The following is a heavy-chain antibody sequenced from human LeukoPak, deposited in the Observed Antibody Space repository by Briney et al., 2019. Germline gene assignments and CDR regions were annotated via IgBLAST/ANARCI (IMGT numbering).Heavy chain of an antibody. Sequence: ASVTVSCKASGYTFTTYGTIWVRQAPGQGLEWMGWISAYNGNTNYAQKLQGRVTMTTDTSTSTAYMELRSLSSDDTAVYYCARARGSYEGFDFWGQGTLVTVSS. D-gene: IGHD1-26*01. CDR2: ISAYNGNT. CDR1: GYTFTTYG. CDR3: ARARGSYEGFDF. J-gene: IGHJ4*02. V-gene: IGHV1-18*01.